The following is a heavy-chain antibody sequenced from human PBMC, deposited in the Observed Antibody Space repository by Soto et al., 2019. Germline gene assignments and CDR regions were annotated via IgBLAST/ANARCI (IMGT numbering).Heavy chain of an antibody. Sequence: GGSLRLSCAASGFTFSSYEMNWVRQAPGQGLEWVSYISSSGGTIYYADSVKGRFTISRDNAKNSLYLQMNSLRAEDTAVYYCARTPGIVGTASLHAFDIWGQGTMVTVSS. D-gene: IGHD1-26*01. CDR1: GFTFSSYE. V-gene: IGHV3-48*03. J-gene: IGHJ3*02. CDR2: ISSSGGTI. CDR3: ARTPGIVGTASLHAFDI.